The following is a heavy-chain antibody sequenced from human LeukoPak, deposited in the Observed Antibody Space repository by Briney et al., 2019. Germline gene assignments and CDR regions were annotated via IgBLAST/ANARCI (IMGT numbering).Heavy chain of an antibody. V-gene: IGHV3-7*01. Sequence: GGSLRLSCAASGFTFSTYWMSWVCQAPGKGLEWVANIKQDGSDKYYVDSVKGRFTISRDNAKNPLFLQMNSLRAEDTAVYYCARVRCSSSSCFPDYWGQGTLVTVSS. CDR2: IKQDGSDK. CDR3: ARVRCSSSSCFPDY. D-gene: IGHD2-15*01. CDR1: GFTFSTYW. J-gene: IGHJ4*02.